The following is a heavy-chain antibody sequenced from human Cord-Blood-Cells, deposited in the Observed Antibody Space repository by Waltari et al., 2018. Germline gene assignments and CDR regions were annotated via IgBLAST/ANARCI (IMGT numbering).Heavy chain of an antibody. V-gene: IGHV4-59*01. CDR1: GGSISSYY. J-gene: IGHJ2*01. CDR3: ARVERGYCSGGSCYYWYFDL. D-gene: IGHD2-15*01. Sequence: QVQLQESGPGLVKPSETLSLTCTDSGGSISSYYWSWIRQPPGKGLEWIGYIYYMGSTNYNPSLKSRVTISVDTSKNQFSLKLSSVTAADTAVYYCARVERGYCSGGSCYYWYFDLWGRGTLVTVSS. CDR2: IYYMGST.